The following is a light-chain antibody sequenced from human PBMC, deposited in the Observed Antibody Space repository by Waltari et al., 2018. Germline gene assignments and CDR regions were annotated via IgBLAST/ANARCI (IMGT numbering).Light chain of an antibody. Sequence: SYRLTQPPSVSVPPGQTARTTCSGDALPKHPPFWYQQKAGQAPVLVINKDTERASGIPERFSGSSSGTTVTLTIRGAQAEDEADYYCQSADGSGAYRAFGGGTKLTVL. CDR1: ALPKHP. V-gene: IGLV3-25*03. J-gene: IGLJ2*01. CDR2: KDT. CDR3: QSADGSGAYRA.